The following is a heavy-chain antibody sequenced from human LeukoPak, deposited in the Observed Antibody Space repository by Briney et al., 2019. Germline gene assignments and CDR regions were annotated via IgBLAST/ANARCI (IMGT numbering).Heavy chain of an antibody. CDR3: ARVDYTDAFDI. V-gene: IGHV1-69*01. D-gene: IGHD4-11*01. CDR1: GGTFSSYA. Sequence: SVKVSCKASGGTFSSYAISWVRQAPGQGLEWMGGIIPIFGTANYAQKFQGRVTITADESTSTAYMELSSMRSEDTAVYYCARVDYTDAFDIWAQGTMVTVSS. J-gene: IGHJ3*02. CDR2: IIPIFGTA.